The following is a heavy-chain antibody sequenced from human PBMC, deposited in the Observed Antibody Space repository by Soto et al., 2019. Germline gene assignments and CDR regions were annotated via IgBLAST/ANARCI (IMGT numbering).Heavy chain of an antibody. CDR3: ARFLPRIGGAFDI. CDR2: VHYSGSI. D-gene: IGHD2-15*01. V-gene: IGHV4-31*03. J-gene: IGHJ3*02. CDR1: GDSIINGINY. Sequence: SETLSLTCSVSGDSIINGINYWTWIRQHPGKGLEWIGHVHYSGSIYYNPSLRSRVSMSVDTSKNQVSLKLSSVTAADTAVYYCARFLPRIGGAFDIWGHGTMVTVSS.